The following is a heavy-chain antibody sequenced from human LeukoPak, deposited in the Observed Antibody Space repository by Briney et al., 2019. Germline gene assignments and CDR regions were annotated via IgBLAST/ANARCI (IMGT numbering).Heavy chain of an antibody. V-gene: IGHV3-21*01. CDR2: ISSGDGGYI. Sequence: GGSLRLSGAGSGFPFAAFSVHWVRQAPGKGLEWVSSISSGDGGYIYYADSVRGRFTISRDNAEDSVYLQMKSLRAEDTAVYYCARGNAPLPFDYWGQGTPVTVSS. D-gene: IGHD2-2*01. CDR1: GFPFAAFS. CDR3: ARGNAPLPFDY. J-gene: IGHJ4*02.